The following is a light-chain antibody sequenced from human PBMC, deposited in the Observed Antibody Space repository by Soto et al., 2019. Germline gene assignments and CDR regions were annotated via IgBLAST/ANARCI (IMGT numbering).Light chain of an antibody. Sequence: DIVMTQSPDSLAVSLGERATINCKSSQSVLYSSNNKNYLAWYQQKPGQPPKLLIYWASTRESGVPDRFSDSGSGTDFTLTISSLQAEDVAVYYCQQYYSTPPLTVGGGTKVDSK. CDR2: WAS. CDR3: QQYYSTPPLT. J-gene: IGKJ4*01. CDR1: QSVLYSSNNKNY. V-gene: IGKV4-1*01.